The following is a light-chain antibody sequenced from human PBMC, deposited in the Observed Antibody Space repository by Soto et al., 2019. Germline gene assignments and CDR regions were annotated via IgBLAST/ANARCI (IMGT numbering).Light chain of an antibody. V-gene: IGLV2-14*03. CDR2: DVT. CDR3: SSYRSASIYV. CDR1: SSDVGSYNS. Sequence: QSALTQPASVSGSPGQSITISCTGTSSDVGSYNSVSWHQQHPGRAPRLMIYDVTSRASGVPDRFSASKSGNTASMTISGLPAGDEADYYCSSYRSASIYVFGTGNKVTVL. J-gene: IGLJ1*01.